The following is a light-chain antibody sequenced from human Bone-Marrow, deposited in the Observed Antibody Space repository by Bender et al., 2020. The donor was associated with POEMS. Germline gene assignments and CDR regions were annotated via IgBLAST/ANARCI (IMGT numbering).Light chain of an antibody. Sequence: QSALTQPASVSGSPGQSITISCTGTSSDVGSYNLVSWYQQHPGKAPKLMIYEGSKRPSGVPDRFSGFKSGNTATLTVSGLQADDEADYYCSSFAGGNKVVFGGGTKLTAL. CDR2: EGS. V-gene: IGLV2-14*02. J-gene: IGLJ2*01. CDR1: SSDVGSYNL. CDR3: SSFAGGNKVV.